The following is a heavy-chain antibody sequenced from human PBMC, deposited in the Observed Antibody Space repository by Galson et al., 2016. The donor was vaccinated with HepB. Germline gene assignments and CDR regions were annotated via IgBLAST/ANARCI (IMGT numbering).Heavy chain of an antibody. V-gene: IGHV5-51*01. CDR3: ARGGEDTSMPYY. D-gene: IGHD2-2*01. J-gene: IGHJ4*02. CDR2: IWPGDSDT. Sequence: QSGAEVKKPGESLKISCKVSGYSFIRYWIGWVRQMPGKGLESMGIIWPGDSDTRYSPSFQGQVSTSADKSISIVYLQWSSLKASDTAMYYCARGGEDTSMPYYWGQGTLVTVSS. CDR1: GYSFIRYW.